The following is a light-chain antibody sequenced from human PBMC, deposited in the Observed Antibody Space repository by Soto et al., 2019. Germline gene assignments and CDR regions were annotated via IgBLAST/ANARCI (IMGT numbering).Light chain of an antibody. V-gene: IGKV3-20*01. CDR2: GAS. J-gene: IGKJ4*01. CDR1: QSVSSSY. CDR3: QQYGSSPLT. Sequence: EIVLTQSPGTLSLSPGERATLSCRASQSVSSSYLAWYQQKPGQAPRLLIYGASSRATGIPDRFSGSGSGTDFTLAISRLDPETFAVYYRQQYGSSPLTFVGVTKVEIK.